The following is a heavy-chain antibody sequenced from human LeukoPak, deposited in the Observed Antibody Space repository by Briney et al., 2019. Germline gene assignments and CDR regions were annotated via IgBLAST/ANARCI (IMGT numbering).Heavy chain of an antibody. CDR1: GFTVSSNY. J-gene: IGHJ6*03. Sequence: PGGSLRLSCAASGFTVSSNYMSWVRQAPGKGLEWVSVIYSGGSTYYADSVKGRFTISRDNSKNTLYLQMNSLRAEDTAIYCCAKNGDRGAYCTGGTCYPYFYYYMDVWGKGTTVTI. V-gene: IGHV3-53*01. D-gene: IGHD2-15*01. CDR3: AKNGDRGAYCTGGTCYPYFYYYMDV. CDR2: IYSGGST.